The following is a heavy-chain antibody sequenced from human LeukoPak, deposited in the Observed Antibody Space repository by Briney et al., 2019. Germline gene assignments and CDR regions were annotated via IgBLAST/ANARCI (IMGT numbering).Heavy chain of an antibody. D-gene: IGHD3-3*01. Sequence: PGGSLRLSCAASGFTFSSYAMNWVRQAPGKGLEWVSGISGSGSSTYYADSVKGRFTISRDNSKNTLYLQMNSLRAEDTAVYYCAKDLSALRFLEWLPNVYFDYWGQGTLVTVSS. J-gene: IGHJ4*02. CDR1: GFTFSSYA. CDR2: ISGSGSST. V-gene: IGHV3-23*01. CDR3: AKDLSALRFLEWLPNVYFDY.